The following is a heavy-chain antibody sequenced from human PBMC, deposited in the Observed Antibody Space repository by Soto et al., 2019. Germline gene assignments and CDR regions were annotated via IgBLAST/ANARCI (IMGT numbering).Heavy chain of an antibody. CDR2: ISRDGSNE. CDR3: ARSSNGGVADSFDY. V-gene: IGHV3-30-3*01. D-gene: IGHD3-10*01. Sequence: QVQLVASGGGVVQQGRSLTLSCEASGFTFRRHAIHWVRQAPGKGLEWVAVISRDGSNEYYEDSVKGRFTISRDNSKNTLYLQLNSLRREDTAVYYCARSSNGGVADSFDYWGQGTLVTVSS. CDR1: GFTFRRHA. J-gene: IGHJ4*02.